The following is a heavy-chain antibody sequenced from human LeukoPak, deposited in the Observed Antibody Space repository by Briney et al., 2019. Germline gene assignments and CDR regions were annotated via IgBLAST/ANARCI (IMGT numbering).Heavy chain of an antibody. CDR1: GDSISSSGYY. V-gene: IGHV4-39*07. CDR2: INYGGTT. CDR3: ARSVYPHYYFDY. Sequence: SETLSLTCTVSGDSISSSGYYWSWIRQPPGKELEWIASINYGGTTYYNPSLRGRVTTSVDTSKNQFSLKLNSVTAADTAVYYCARSVYPHYYFDYWGQATLVTVSP. J-gene: IGHJ4*02. D-gene: IGHD3-16*01.